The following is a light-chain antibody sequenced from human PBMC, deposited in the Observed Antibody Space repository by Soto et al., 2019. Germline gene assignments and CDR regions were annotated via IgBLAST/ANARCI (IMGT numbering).Light chain of an antibody. CDR2: GAS. Sequence: EIVLTQCPGTLSLSPGERATLSCRASQSVGSSYLAWYQQKPGQAPRLLIYGASSRATGIPDRFSGTGSGTDFTLTISRLEPEDFAVYYCQQYDSSPKTFGQGTKVDIK. J-gene: IGKJ1*01. CDR3: QQYDSSPKT. CDR1: QSVGSSY. V-gene: IGKV3-20*01.